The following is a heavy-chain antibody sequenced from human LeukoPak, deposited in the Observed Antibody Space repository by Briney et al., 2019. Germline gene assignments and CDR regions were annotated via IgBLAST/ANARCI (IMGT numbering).Heavy chain of an antibody. CDR3: ARGEDTAMTHYGIDV. CDR1: GGSISSGLYS. V-gene: IGHV4-30-2*01. J-gene: IGHJ6*02. CDR2: IYHTGST. D-gene: IGHD5-18*01. Sequence: SETLSLTCDVSGGSISSGLYSWSWIRQPLGKGLEWIGYIYHTGSTYYNPSLKSRVTISVDTSKNQFSLRLSSVTAADTAVYYCARGEDTAMTHYGIDVWGQGTTVTVSS.